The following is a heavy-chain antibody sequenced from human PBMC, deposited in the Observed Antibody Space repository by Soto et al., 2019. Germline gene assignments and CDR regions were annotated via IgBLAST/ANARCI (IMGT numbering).Heavy chain of an antibody. Sequence: LSLTCAVSNYSISSGYYWGWIRQPPEKGLEYIGSIFHTGSTYYNPSLKSRVIISVDTSKNQFSLRLSSVTAADTAVYYCARGTRGYSSGWYDYWGQGTLVTVSS. CDR2: IFHTGST. CDR3: ARGTRGYSSGWYDY. D-gene: IGHD6-19*01. V-gene: IGHV4-38-2*01. J-gene: IGHJ4*02. CDR1: NYSISSGYY.